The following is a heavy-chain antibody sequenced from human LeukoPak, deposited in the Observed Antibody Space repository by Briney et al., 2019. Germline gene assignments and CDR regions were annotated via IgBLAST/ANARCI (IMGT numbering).Heavy chain of an antibody. CDR1: GFTFSSYG. CDR2: ISGSGGST. Sequence: GGSLRLSCAASGFTFSSYGMSLVRQAPGKGLEWGSAISGSGGSTYCADSVKGRFTISRDNSKNTLYLQMNSLRAEDTAVYYCTTDRVYYDSSGYYGQHAFDIWGQGTMVTVSS. J-gene: IGHJ3*02. V-gene: IGHV3-23*01. CDR3: TTDRVYYDSSGYYGQHAFDI. D-gene: IGHD3-22*01.